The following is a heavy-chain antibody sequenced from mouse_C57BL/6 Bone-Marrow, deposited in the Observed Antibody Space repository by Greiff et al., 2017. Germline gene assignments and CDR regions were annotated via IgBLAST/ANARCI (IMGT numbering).Heavy chain of an antibody. CDR3: ARGRGNYYGSGVGFAC. V-gene: IGHV1-81*01. D-gene: IGHD1-1*01. CDR1: GYTFTSYG. CDR2: IYPRSGNT. Sequence: QVQLQQSGAELARPGASVKLSCKASGYTFTSYGISWVKQRPGQGLEWIGEIYPRSGNTYYKEKFKGKATRTADKYSSTAYMELRSLTSEDSAVYVCARGRGNYYGSGVGFACWGQGTLVTVSA. J-gene: IGHJ3*01.